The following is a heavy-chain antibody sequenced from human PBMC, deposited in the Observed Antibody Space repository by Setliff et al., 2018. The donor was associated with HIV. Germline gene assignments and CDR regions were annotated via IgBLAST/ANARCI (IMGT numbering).Heavy chain of an antibody. CDR1: GGSFSGYY. CDR2: ITHSGSA. D-gene: IGHD3-22*01. CDR3: ATFDYYDSSGFYYGGGH. Sequence: TLSLTCAVYGGSFSGYYCWSWIRQSPGERLEWIGDITHSGSAEYSPSFRSRVTISVDTSKNQFSLKLNSVTAADTAVYYCATFDYYDSSGFYYGGGHWGQGTLVTVPQ. V-gene: IGHV4-34*01. J-gene: IGHJ4*02.